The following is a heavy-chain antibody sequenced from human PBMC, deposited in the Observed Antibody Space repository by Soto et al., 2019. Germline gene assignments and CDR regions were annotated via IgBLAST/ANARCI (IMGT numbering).Heavy chain of an antibody. Sequence: QVQLQESGPGLVKPSQTLSLTCTVSGGSISSGAYYWSWIRQHPGKGLEWIGYIYYSGNSNYNPSLKSRVTISVDTSKNQFSLKLSSVTAADTAVYYCARSGGSAYPFDPWGQGTLVTVSS. V-gene: IGHV4-31*03. CDR1: GGSISSGAYY. D-gene: IGHD3-22*01. CDR3: ARSGGSAYPFDP. J-gene: IGHJ5*02. CDR2: IYYSGNS.